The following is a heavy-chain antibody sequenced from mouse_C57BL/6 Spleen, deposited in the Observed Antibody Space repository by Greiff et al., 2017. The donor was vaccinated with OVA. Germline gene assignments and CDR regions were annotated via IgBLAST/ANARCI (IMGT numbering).Heavy chain of an antibody. J-gene: IGHJ4*01. D-gene: IGHD2-3*01. V-gene: IGHV1-69*01. CDR3: ARYPFYDGYYAYAMDY. Sequence: QVQLKQPGAELVMPGASVKLSCKASGYTFTSYWMHWVKQRPGQGLAWIGEIDPSDSYTNYNQKFKGKSTLTVDKSSSTAYMQLSSLTSEDSAVYYCARYPFYDGYYAYAMDYWGQGTSVTVSS. CDR2: IDPSDSYT. CDR1: GYTFTSYW.